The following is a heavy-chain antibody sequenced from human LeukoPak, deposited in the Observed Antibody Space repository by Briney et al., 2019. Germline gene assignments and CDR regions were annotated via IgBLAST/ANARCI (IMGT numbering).Heavy chain of an antibody. V-gene: IGHV3-7*05. D-gene: IGHD5-18*01. CDR3: AREGFDSYGTTKDAFDV. Sequence: GGSLRLSCAASGFTFSSYGMHWVRQAPGKGLEWVAAINQDGSEKYYVDSVKGRFTISRDNAKNSLYLQMNSLRAEDTAVYYCAREGFDSYGTTKDAFDVWGQGTMVTVSS. CDR2: INQDGSEK. CDR1: GFTFSSYG. J-gene: IGHJ3*01.